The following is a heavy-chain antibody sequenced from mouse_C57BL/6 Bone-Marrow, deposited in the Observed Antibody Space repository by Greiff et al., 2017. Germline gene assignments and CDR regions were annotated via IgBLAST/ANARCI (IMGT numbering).Heavy chain of an antibody. V-gene: IGHV14-3*01. CDR2: IDPANGNT. Sequence: EVMLVESVAELVRPGASVKLSCTASGFNIKNTYMHWVKQRPEQGLEWIGRIDPANGNTKYAPKFQGKATITADTSSNTAYLQLSSLTSEDTAIYYCARSGLLWFPWFAYWGQGTLVTVSA. D-gene: IGHD2-2*01. CDR3: ARSGLLWFPWFAY. CDR1: GFNIKNTY. J-gene: IGHJ3*01.